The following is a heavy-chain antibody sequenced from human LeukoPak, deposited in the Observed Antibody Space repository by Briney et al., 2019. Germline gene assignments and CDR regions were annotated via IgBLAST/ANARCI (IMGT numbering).Heavy chain of an antibody. CDR2: ISGSGGST. CDR3: AKDRDYDFWSGYLIYDAFDI. J-gene: IGHJ3*02. D-gene: IGHD3-3*01. CDR1: GFTFSSYA. V-gene: IGHV3-23*01. Sequence: PGGSLRLSCAASGFTFSSYAMSWVRQAPGKGLEWVSAISGSGGSTYYADSVKGRFTISRDNSKNTLYLQMNSLRAEDTAVYYCAKDRDYDFWSGYLIYDAFDIWGQGTMVTVSS.